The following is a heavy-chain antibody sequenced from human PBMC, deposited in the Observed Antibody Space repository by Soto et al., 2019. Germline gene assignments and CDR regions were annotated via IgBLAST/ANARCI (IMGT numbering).Heavy chain of an antibody. J-gene: IGHJ4*02. D-gene: IGHD6-6*01. Sequence: GGSLRLSLAASGFTFSSYAMSWVRQAPGKGPDWVSAISGSADKTYSADPVKGRITISRANSKITLYLQRTSLRAEDTPVYNFAKNDKIATARNWLNYFDYWGQGTLVTVSS. V-gene: IGHV3-23*01. CDR1: GFTFSSYA. CDR2: ISGSADKT. CDR3: AKNDKIATARNWLNYFDY.